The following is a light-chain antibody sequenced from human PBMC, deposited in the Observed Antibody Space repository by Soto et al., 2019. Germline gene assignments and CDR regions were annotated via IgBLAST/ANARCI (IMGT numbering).Light chain of an antibody. J-gene: IGKJ1*01. CDR3: QQYGTSPRT. V-gene: IGKV3-20*01. CDR2: GAS. CDR1: QSIFSNY. Sequence: EVMLTQSPGTLSLSPGERATLSCRASQSIFSNYLAWYQQKSGQAPRLLIYGASNRATGIPDRFSGSGSGTDFTLPISRLEPEDFAVYYCQQYGTSPRTFGQGTKVEFK.